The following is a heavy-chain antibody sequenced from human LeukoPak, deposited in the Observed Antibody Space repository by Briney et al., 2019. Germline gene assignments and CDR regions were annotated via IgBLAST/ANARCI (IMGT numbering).Heavy chain of an antibody. V-gene: IGHV4-59*12. Sequence: SETLSLTCTVSGGSISNYYWSWIRQPPGKGLEWIGYFYYSGSTSYNPSLKSRVTISVDTSKNQFSLKLSSVTAADTAVYYCASGSGWYRYFQHWGQGTLVTVSS. CDR3: ASGSGWYRYFQH. D-gene: IGHD6-19*01. CDR2: FYYSGST. CDR1: GGSISNYY. J-gene: IGHJ1*01.